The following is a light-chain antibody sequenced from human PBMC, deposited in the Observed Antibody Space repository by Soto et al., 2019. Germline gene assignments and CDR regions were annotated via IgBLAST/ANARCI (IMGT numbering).Light chain of an antibody. CDR2: DVS. Sequence: QSVLTQPASVSWSPGQSITISCTGTGSDVGGFNFVSWYQQHPGKAPKLIIYDVSDRPSGVSNRFSGSKSGNTASLTISGLQTEDEAAYYCSSYTGTTTLGYVFGTGTKVTVL. CDR3: SSYTGTTTLGYV. V-gene: IGLV2-14*03. J-gene: IGLJ1*01. CDR1: GSDVGGFNF.